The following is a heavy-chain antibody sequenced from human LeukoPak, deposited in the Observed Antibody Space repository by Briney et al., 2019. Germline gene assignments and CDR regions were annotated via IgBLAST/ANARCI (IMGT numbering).Heavy chain of an antibody. J-gene: IGHJ6*03. V-gene: IGHV4-59*11. D-gene: IGHD6-6*01. CDR3: AREVRVVASYYSYMDV. CDR2: IYYSGST. Sequence: SETLSLTCTVSGGSISSHYWSWIRQPPGKGLEWIGYIYYSGSTNYNPSLKSRVTISVDTSKIQFSLKLSSVTAADTAVYYCAREVRVVASYYSYMDVWGKGTTVTVSS. CDR1: GGSISSHY.